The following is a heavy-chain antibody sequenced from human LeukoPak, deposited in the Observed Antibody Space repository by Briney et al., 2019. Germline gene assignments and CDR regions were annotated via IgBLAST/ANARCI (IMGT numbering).Heavy chain of an antibody. Sequence: PGGSLRLSCAASGFTLTSYAMNWVRQAPGRGLEWVSVIYSGGSTYYADSVKGRFTISRDNSKNTLYLQMNSLRAEDTAVYYCASNQPGGGSGSYYPPYYYGMDVWGQGTTVTVSS. J-gene: IGHJ6*02. CDR1: GFTLTSYA. CDR3: ASNQPGGGSGSYYPPYYYGMDV. D-gene: IGHD3-10*01. CDR2: IYSGGST. V-gene: IGHV3-66*01.